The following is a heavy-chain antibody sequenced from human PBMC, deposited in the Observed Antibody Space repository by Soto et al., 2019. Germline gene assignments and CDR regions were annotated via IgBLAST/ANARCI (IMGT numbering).Heavy chain of an antibody. D-gene: IGHD3-10*01. CDR2: ISYDGSNK. CDR3: AKDRLLWFGEYHLDY. CDR1: GFTFSSYG. Sequence: HPGGSLRLSCAASGFTFSSYGMHWVRQAPGKGLEWVAVISYDGSNKYYADSVKGRFTISRDNSKNTLYLQMNSLRAEDTAVYYCAKDRLLWFGEYHLDYWGQGTLVTVSS. J-gene: IGHJ4*02. V-gene: IGHV3-30*18.